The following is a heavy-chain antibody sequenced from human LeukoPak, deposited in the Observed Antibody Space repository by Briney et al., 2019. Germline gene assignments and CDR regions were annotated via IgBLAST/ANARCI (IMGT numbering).Heavy chain of an antibody. V-gene: IGHV3-30*02. CDR3: AKVSLNMVNEAFDI. CDR1: GFIFSSYG. CDR2: IRYDGSRK. D-gene: IGHD4/OR15-4a*01. J-gene: IGHJ3*02. Sequence: HAGGSLRLSCAASGFIFSSYGMHWVRQAPDKGLEWVAFIRYDGSRKYYADSVKGRFTISRDNSKNTLYLQMNSLRAEDTAMYYCAKVSLNMVNEAFDIWGQGTMVSVSS.